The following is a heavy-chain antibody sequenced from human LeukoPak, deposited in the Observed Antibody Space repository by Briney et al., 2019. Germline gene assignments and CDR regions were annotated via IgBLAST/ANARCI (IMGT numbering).Heavy chain of an antibody. V-gene: IGHV4-39*07. CDR2: IHYSGST. D-gene: IGHD2-15*01. CDR1: GGSISSSSYY. CDR3: ARGYCSGGSCYSYYYYNYMDV. Sequence: SETLSLTCTVSGGSISSSSYYWGWIRQPPGKGLEWIGSIHYSGSTNYNPSLKSRVTISVDTSKNQFSLKLSSVTAADTAVYYCARGYCSGGSCYSYYYYNYMDVWGKGTTVTVSS. J-gene: IGHJ6*03.